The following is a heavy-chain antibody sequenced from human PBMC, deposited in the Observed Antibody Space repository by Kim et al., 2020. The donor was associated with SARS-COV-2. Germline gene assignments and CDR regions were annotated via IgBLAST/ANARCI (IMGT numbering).Heavy chain of an antibody. CDR1: GGSIRSGGKF. D-gene: IGHD2-2*01. V-gene: IGHV4-31*03. Sequence: SETLSLTCSVSGGSIRSGGKFWTWIRQHPAKGLEWIGYISYSGNSHYSPSLRSRVSISLQTSENQFSLELTSVTAADTAVYYCAIGQPLDYWGPGIRVTV. CDR3: AIGQPLDY. CDR2: ISYSGNS. J-gene: IGHJ4*02.